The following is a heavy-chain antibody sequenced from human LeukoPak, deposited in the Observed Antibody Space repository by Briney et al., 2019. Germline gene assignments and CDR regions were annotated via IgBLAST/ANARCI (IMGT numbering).Heavy chain of an antibody. CDR2: IYYSGST. J-gene: IGHJ3*02. Sequence: PSETLSLTCTVSGGSIRNYYWSWIRQSPGKELEWVGFIYYSGSTNYNPSLKSPVTISLDTSKNQFSLKLNPVTAADTAVYYCARGYGGPGGFDIWGQGRMVTVSS. V-gene: IGHV4-59*01. D-gene: IGHD4-23*01. CDR3: ARGYGGPGGFDI. CDR1: GGSIRNYY.